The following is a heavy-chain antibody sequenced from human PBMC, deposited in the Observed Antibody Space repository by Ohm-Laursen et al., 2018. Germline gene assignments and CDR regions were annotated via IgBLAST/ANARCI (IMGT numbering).Heavy chain of an antibody. Sequence: VSSVKVSCKASGGTFSSYAISWVRQAPGQGLEWMGGIIPIFGTANYAQKFQGRVTITADESTSTAYMELSSLRSEDTAVYYCARVGFPMIVGKGWFDPWGQGTLVTVSS. J-gene: IGHJ5*02. V-gene: IGHV1-69*01. D-gene: IGHD3-22*01. CDR3: ARVGFPMIVGKGWFDP. CDR1: GGTFSSYA. CDR2: IIPIFGTA.